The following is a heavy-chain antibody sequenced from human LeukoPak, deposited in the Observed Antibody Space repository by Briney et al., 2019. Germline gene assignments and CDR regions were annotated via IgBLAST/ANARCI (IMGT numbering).Heavy chain of an antibody. Sequence: ASVKVSCKVSGYTLTELSMHWVRQAPGKGLEWMGGFDPEDGETIYAQKFQGRVTMTEDTSTDTAYMELSSLRSEDTAVYYCATDYYDSSGNYYYYGMDVWGQGTTVTVSS. J-gene: IGHJ6*02. CDR1: GYTLTELS. CDR3: ATDYYDSSGNYYYYGMDV. D-gene: IGHD3-22*01. V-gene: IGHV1-24*01. CDR2: FDPEDGET.